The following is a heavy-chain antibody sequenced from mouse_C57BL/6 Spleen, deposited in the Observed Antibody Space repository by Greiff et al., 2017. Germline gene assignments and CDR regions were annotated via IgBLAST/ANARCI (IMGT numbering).Heavy chain of an antibody. Sequence: EVQRQQSGPGLGKTSQYLSRTCSVTGYSITSGYYWNWIRQFPGNKLEWMGYISYDGSNNDNPSLKNRISITRDTSKNQFFLKLNSVTTEDTATYYCARDSYWGQGTLVTVSA. CDR2: ISYDGSN. CDR3: ARDSY. V-gene: IGHV3-6*01. CDR1: GYSITSGYY. J-gene: IGHJ3*01.